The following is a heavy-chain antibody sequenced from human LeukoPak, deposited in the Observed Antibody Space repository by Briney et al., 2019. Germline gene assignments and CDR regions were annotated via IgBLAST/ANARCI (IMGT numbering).Heavy chain of an antibody. V-gene: IGHV1-18*01. CDR3: AVRSGTYPYYFDY. D-gene: IGHD1-26*01. J-gene: IGHJ4*02. CDR1: GYTFTSFG. CDR2: ISAYNGKT. Sequence: ASVKVSCKASGYTFTSFGISWVRQAPGQGPEWMGWISAYNGKTNYAQNLQGRVTMTTDTSTTTAYMELRSLRSDDTGVYYCAVRSGTYPYYFDYWGQGTLVTVSS.